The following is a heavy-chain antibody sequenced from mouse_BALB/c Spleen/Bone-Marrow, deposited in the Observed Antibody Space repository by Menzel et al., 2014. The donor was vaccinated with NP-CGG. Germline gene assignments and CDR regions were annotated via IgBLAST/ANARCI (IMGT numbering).Heavy chain of an antibody. Sequence: EVQLVESGGGLVQPGGSRKLSCAASGFTFSSFGMHWVRQAPEKGLEWVVYISSGSSTIYYADTVMGRFTISRDNPKNTLFLQMTSLRPEDTAMYYCARSGSSSGYFDYWGQGTTLTVSS. CDR1: GFTFSSFG. CDR3: ARSGSSSGYFDY. J-gene: IGHJ2*01. CDR2: ISSGSSTI. D-gene: IGHD1-1*01. V-gene: IGHV5-17*02.